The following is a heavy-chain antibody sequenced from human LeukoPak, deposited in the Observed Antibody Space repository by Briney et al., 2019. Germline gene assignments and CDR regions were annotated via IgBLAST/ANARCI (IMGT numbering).Heavy chain of an antibody. CDR1: GYTFTSYD. D-gene: IGHD4-17*01. CDR3: ARGVTVLGTVTTPDYFDY. J-gene: IGHJ4*02. Sequence: ASVKVSCKASGYTFTSYDINWVRQATGQGLEWMGWMNPNSGNTGYAQEFQGRVTITRNTSISTAYMELSSLRSEDTAVYYCARGVTVLGTVTTPDYFDYWGQGTLVTVSS. V-gene: IGHV1-8*03. CDR2: MNPNSGNT.